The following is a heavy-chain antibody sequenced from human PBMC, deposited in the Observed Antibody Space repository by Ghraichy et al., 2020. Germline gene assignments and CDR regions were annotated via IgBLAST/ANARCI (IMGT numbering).Heavy chain of an antibody. CDR1: GGSISSYY. V-gene: IGHV4-4*07. J-gene: IGHJ6*02. Sequence: SQTLSLTCTVSGGSISSYYWSWIRQPAGKGLEWIGRIYTSGSTNYNPSLKSRVTMSVDTSNNQFSLKLSSVTAADTAVYYCATDIVVVPVDVWGQGTTVTVSS. CDR2: IYTSGST. CDR3: ATDIVVVPVDV. D-gene: IGHD2-2*01.